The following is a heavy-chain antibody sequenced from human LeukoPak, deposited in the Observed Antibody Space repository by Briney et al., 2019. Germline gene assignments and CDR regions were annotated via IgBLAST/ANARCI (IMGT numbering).Heavy chain of an antibody. J-gene: IGHJ4*02. CDR1: GGSIGSGSYY. CDR3: ARTGGGVGWFGTIDS. V-gene: IGHV4-61*09. D-gene: IGHD1-14*01. CDR2: IYTSGAT. Sequence: SETLCLTCTVSGGSIGSGSYYWTWIRQPAGKGLEWIGHIYTSGATSYNPSLQSRVTISVDTPKHEFSLKLTSLTAADTAVYYCARTGGGVGWFGTIDSWGQGTLVTVSS.